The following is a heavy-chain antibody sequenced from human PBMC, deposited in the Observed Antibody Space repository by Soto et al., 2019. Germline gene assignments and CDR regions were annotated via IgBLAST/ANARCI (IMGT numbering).Heavy chain of an antibody. CDR2: INAGNGNT. CDR1: GYTFTSYA. CDR3: ARGGGGPLDWFDP. D-gene: IGHD3-10*01. J-gene: IGHJ5*02. Sequence: QVQLVQSGAEEKKPGASVKVSCKASGYTFTSYAMHWVRQAPGQRLEWMGWINAGNGNTKYSQKFQGRVTITRDTSASTAYMELSSLRSEATAVYYCARGGGGPLDWFDPWGQGTLVTVSS. V-gene: IGHV1-3*05.